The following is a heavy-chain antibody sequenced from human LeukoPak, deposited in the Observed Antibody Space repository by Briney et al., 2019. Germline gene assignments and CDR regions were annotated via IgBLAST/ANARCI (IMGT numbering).Heavy chain of an antibody. J-gene: IGHJ1*01. CDR3: ARAPYYYDSSGSFQH. CDR2: ISSSGSTT. Sequence: GGSLRLSCAASGFTFSSYEMNWVRQAPGKGLEWVSYISSSGSTTHYADSVKGRFTISRDNAKNSLYLQMNSLRAEDTAVYYCARAPYYYDSSGSFQHWGQGTLVTVSS. CDR1: GFTFSSYE. V-gene: IGHV3-48*03. D-gene: IGHD3-22*01.